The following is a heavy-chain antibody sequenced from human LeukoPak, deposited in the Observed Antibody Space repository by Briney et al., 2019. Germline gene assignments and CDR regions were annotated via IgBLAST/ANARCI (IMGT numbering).Heavy chain of an antibody. CDR3: ARNGKGGYFDY. D-gene: IGHD1-1*01. Sequence: SQTLSLTCTVSGGSISSGGYYWSWIRQPPGKGLEWIGYIYHSGSTYYNPSLKSRVTISVDRSKNQFSLKLSSVTAADTAVYYCARNGKGGYFDYWGQGTLVTVSS. J-gene: IGHJ4*02. CDR1: GGSISSGGYY. V-gene: IGHV4-30-2*01. CDR2: IYHSGST.